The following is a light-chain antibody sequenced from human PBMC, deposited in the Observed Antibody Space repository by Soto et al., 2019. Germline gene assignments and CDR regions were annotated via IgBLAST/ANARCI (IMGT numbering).Light chain of an antibody. Sequence: QSALTQPASVSGSPGQSITISCTGAGSDFGGYNYVSWYQRHPGKAPKLMIYEVTNRPSGISNRFSGSKSGNTASLTISGLQVEDEADYYCSSYTSSTTFFVFGTGTKLTVL. CDR1: GSDFGGYNY. J-gene: IGLJ1*01. CDR3: SSYTSSTTFFV. CDR2: EVT. V-gene: IGLV2-14*01.